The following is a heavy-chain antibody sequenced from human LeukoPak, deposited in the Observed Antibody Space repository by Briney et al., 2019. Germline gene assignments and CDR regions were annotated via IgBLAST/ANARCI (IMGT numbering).Heavy chain of an antibody. CDR3: VRDTLGSYIAY. CDR1: RFTFSSHA. J-gene: IGHJ4*02. CDR2: INSDGSTT. V-gene: IGHV3-74*01. D-gene: IGHD3-10*01. Sequence: GGSLRLSCAASRFTFSSHAMTWVRQAPGKGLVWVSRINSDGSTTNYADSVKGRFTISRDNAKNTLYLQMNSLRAEDTAVYYCVRDTLGSYIAYWGQGTLVTVSS.